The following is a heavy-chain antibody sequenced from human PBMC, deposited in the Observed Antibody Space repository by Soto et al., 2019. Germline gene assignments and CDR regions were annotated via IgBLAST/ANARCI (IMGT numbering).Heavy chain of an antibody. Sequence: GGSLRLSCAASGFTFSRYWVSWVRQAPGKGPEWVANIKQDGSGKYYVDSVKGRFTISRDNAKNSLYLQMNSLKAEDTAVYYCARGQGFGESHYYYMDVWGKGTTVTVSS. CDR3: ARGQGFGESHYYYMDV. CDR2: IKQDGSGK. D-gene: IGHD3-10*01. V-gene: IGHV3-7*01. CDR1: GFTFSRYW. J-gene: IGHJ6*03.